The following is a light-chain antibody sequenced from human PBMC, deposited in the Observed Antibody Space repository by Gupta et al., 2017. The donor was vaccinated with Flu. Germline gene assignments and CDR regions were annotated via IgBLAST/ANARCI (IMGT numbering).Light chain of an antibody. CDR2: DAS. Sequence: PATLSLSPGERATLSCRASQSVSHYLAWYQHKPGQAPRLLIYDASNRATGIPARFSGSGSGTDFTLTISSLEPEDSAVYYCQQRSNWPPLFGGGTKVEIK. CDR3: QQRSNWPPL. V-gene: IGKV3-11*01. J-gene: IGKJ4*01. CDR1: QSVSHY.